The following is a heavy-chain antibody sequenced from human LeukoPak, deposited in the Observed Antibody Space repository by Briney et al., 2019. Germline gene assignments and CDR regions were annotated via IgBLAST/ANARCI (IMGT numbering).Heavy chain of an antibody. V-gene: IGHV4-59*08. CDR3: ARHGYDILAGLI. D-gene: IGHD3-9*01. CDR2: IYYSGST. J-gene: IGHJ3*02. CDR1: GGSISSYY. Sequence: SETLSLTCTVSGGSISSYYWSWIRQPPGKGLEWIGYIYYSGSTNYNPPLKSRVTISVDTSKNQFSLKLNSVTAADTAVYYCARHGYDILAGLIWGQGTMVTVSS.